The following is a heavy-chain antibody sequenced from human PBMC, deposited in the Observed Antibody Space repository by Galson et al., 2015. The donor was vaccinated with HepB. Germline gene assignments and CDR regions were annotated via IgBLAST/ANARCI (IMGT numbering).Heavy chain of an antibody. Sequence: SVKVSCKASGYTFTSYDINWVRQATGQGLEWMGWMNPNSGNTGYAQKFQGRVTMTRNTSISTAYMELSSLRSEDTAVYYCVRGLRIVVVPAAIRGTHIGESKYYYYYMDVWGKGTTLTASS. CDR2: MNPNSGNT. CDR3: VRGLRIVVVPAAIRGTHIGESKYYYYYMDV. V-gene: IGHV1-8*01. D-gene: IGHD2-2*01. J-gene: IGHJ6*03. CDR1: GYTFTSYD.